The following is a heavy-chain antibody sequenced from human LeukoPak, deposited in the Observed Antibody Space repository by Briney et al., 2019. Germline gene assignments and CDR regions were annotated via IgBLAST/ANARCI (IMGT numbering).Heavy chain of an antibody. CDR3: ARASSSSSDY. D-gene: IGHD6-6*01. Sequence: QSGGSLRLSCAASGFTFSSYSMNWVRRAPGKGLEWVSYISSSSSTIYYADSVKGRFTISRDNAKNSLYLQMNSLRAEDTAVYYCARASSSSSDYWGQGTLVTVSS. CDR2: ISSSSSTI. J-gene: IGHJ4*02. CDR1: GFTFSSYS. V-gene: IGHV3-48*01.